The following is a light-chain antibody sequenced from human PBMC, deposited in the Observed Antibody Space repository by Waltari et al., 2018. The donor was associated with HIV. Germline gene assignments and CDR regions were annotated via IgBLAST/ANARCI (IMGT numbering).Light chain of an antibody. Sequence: RATLSCRASQSVSSSYLAWYQQKPGQAPRLLIYGASSRATGIPDRFSGSGSGTDFTLTISRLEPEDFAVYYCQQYGSSPWTFGQGTKVEIK. CDR3: QQYGSSPWT. J-gene: IGKJ1*01. CDR1: QSVSSSY. V-gene: IGKV3-20*01. CDR2: GAS.